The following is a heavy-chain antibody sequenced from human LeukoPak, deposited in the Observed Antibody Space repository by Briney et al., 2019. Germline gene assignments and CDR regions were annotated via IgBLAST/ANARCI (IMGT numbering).Heavy chain of an antibody. D-gene: IGHD6-13*01. Sequence: GGSLRLSCAASGFTFSNYAMSWVRQAPGKGLEWVSAISSGGGSTYYADSVKGRFTISRDNSKNTLYLQMNSLRAEDTAVYYCAKSPGYSSSWYDYWGRGTLVTVSS. CDR3: AKSPGYSSSWYDY. J-gene: IGHJ4*02. CDR1: GFTFSNYA. CDR2: ISSGGGST. V-gene: IGHV3-23*01.